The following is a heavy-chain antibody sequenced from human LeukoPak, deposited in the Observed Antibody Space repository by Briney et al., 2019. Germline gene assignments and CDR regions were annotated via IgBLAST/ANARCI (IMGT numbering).Heavy chain of an antibody. J-gene: IGHJ4*02. CDR2: ISGSGGST. D-gene: IGHD3-22*01. V-gene: IGHV3-23*01. CDR1: GFTFSSYA. Sequence: GGSLRLSCAASGFTFSSYAMSWVRQAPGKGLEWVSAISGSGGSTYYADSVKGRFTISRDNSKNTLYLQMNSLRAEDTAVYYCAKWFPPYYYDSSGYLFDYWGQGTLVTVSS. CDR3: AKWFPPYYYDSSGYLFDY.